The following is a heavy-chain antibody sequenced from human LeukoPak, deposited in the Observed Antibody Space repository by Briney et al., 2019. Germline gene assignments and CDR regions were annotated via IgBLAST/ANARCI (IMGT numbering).Heavy chain of an antibody. D-gene: IGHD4-17*01. CDR1: GFTFSNYA. CDR3: GRDPNGDYVGAFDF. CDR2: IRGSDAST. V-gene: IGHV3-23*01. Sequence: GGSARLSCEASGFTFSNYAMTWVRQAPGKGLEWVSSIRGSDASTFYADSVKGRFTMSRDNSKSTLCLQMNSLRVGDTAVYYCGRDPNGDYVGAFDFGGQGTLVTVSS. J-gene: IGHJ3*01.